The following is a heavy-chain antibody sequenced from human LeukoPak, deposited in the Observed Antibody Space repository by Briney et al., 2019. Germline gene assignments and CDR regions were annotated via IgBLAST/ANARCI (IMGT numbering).Heavy chain of an antibody. CDR2: ISWDGGST. D-gene: IGHD3-10*01. Sequence: PGGSLRLSCAASGFTFDDYAMHWVRQAPGKGLEWVSLISWDGGSTYYADSVKGRFTISRDNSKNSLYLQMNSLRAEDTALYYCAKDNRRYYYGSGSYFSYWGQGTLVTVSS. CDR3: AKDNRRYYYGSGSYFSY. CDR1: GFTFDDYA. J-gene: IGHJ4*02. V-gene: IGHV3-43D*03.